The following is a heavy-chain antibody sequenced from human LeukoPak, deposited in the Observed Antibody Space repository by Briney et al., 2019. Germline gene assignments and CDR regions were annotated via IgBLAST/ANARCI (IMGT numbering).Heavy chain of an antibody. Sequence: SETLSLTCTVSGGSISSYYWSWIRQPPGKGLEWIGYIYYSGSTNYNPSLKSRVTISKDMSKNQFSLKRNSVTAADTAVYFCARGQIAVAGTPLIDYWGQGTLVTVSS. CDR2: IYYSGST. CDR1: GGSISSYY. V-gene: IGHV4-59*01. CDR3: ARGQIAVAGTPLIDY. D-gene: IGHD6-19*01. J-gene: IGHJ4*02.